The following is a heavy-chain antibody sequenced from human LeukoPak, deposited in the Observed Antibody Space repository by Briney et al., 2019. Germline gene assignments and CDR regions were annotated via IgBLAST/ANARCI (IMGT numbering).Heavy chain of an antibody. CDR2: IYSGDST. CDR3: ARGPRYSYGYGFDY. J-gene: IGHJ4*02. CDR1: GFTFSTSW. D-gene: IGHD5-18*01. V-gene: IGHV3-53*01. Sequence: PGGSLRLSCAASGFTFSTSWMSWVRQVPGKGLEWVSVIYSGDSTYYADSVKGRFTISRDNSKNTLYLQMNSLRAEDTAVYYCARGPRYSYGYGFDYWGQGTLVTVSS.